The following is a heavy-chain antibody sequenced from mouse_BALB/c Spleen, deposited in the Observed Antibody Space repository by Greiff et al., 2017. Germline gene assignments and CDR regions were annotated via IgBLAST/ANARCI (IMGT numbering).Heavy chain of an antibody. D-gene: IGHD2-14*01. CDR2: ISSGSSTI. V-gene: IGHV5-17*02. CDR3: ARGDRYDYAMDY. Sequence: EVQVVESGGGLVQPGGSRKLSCAASGFTFSSFGMHWVRQAPEKGLEWVAYISSGSSTIYYADTVKGRFTISRDNPKNTLFLQMTSLRSEDTAMYYCARGDRYDYAMDYWGQGTSVTVSS. J-gene: IGHJ4*01. CDR1: GFTFSSFG.